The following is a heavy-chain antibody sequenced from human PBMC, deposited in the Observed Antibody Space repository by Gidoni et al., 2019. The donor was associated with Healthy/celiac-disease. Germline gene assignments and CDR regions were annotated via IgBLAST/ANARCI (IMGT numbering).Heavy chain of an antibody. D-gene: IGHD4-17*01. V-gene: IGHV4-34*01. CDR1: GGSFSGYS. Sequence: QVHPQQWGAGLLKPSETLSLTCAVYGGSFSGYSWRWIRLPPRKGLEWIGEINHSASTNYNPSLKSRVTISVDTSKNQSSLKLSSVTAADTAVYYCARVGRLRCISPRVRYYYGMDVWGQGTTVTVSS. CDR3: ARVGRLRCISPRVRYYYGMDV. CDR2: INHSAST. J-gene: IGHJ6*02.